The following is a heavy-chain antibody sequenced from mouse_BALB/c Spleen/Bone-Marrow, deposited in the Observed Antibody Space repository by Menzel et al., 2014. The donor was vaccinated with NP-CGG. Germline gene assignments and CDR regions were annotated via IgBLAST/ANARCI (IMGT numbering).Heavy chain of an antibody. D-gene: IGHD1-1*01. V-gene: IGHV1-7*01. Sequence: QVQLQQPGAELAKPGASVKMSCKASGYTFTNYWMHWVEQRPGQGLEWIGYINPSTGYTEYNQKFKDKATLTADKSSSTAYMQLSSLTSEDSAVYYCARIYYYGRDYWGQGTTLTVSS. CDR3: ARIYYYGRDY. CDR1: GYTFTNYW. J-gene: IGHJ2*01. CDR2: INPSTGYT.